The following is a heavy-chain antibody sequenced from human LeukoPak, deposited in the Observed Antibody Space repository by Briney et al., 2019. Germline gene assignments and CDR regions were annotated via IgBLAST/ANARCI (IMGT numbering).Heavy chain of an antibody. D-gene: IGHD6-19*01. CDR3: AKDRRDSSGWYGFNLRALDP. J-gene: IGHJ5*02. V-gene: IGHV3-30*18. Sequence: PGRSLRLSCAASGFTFSSYGMHWVRQAPGKGLEWVAVISYDGSNKYYADSVKGRFTISRDNSKNTLYLQMNSLRAEDTAVYYCAKDRRDSSGWYGFNLRALDPWGQGTLVTVSS. CDR1: GFTFSSYG. CDR2: ISYDGSNK.